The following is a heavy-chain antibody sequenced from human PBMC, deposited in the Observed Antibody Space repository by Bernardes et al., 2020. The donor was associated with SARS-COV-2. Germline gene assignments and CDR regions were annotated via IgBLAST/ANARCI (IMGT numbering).Heavy chain of an antibody. D-gene: IGHD2-21*01. CDR3: ARVSGDPRTRWLFDY. V-gene: IGHV3-53*01. Sequence: GSVRLSCAASGFAVSSNDVTWVRQAPGKGLEWVSVIYGGGSIYYADSVKGRFTISRDNSKNTVFLQMNSLRAEDTAVYFCARVSGDPRTRWLFDYWGQGTLVTVSS. CDR1: GFAVSSND. CDR2: IYGGGSI. J-gene: IGHJ4*02.